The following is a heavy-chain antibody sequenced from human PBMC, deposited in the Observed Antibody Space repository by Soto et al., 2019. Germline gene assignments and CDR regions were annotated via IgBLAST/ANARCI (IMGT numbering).Heavy chain of an antibody. V-gene: IGHV3-21*01. D-gene: IGHD2-15*01. CDR1: GFTFSSYS. J-gene: IGHJ3*02. Sequence: GGSLTLSCAASGFTFSSYSMNWVRQAPGKGLEWVSSISSSSSYIYYADSVKGRFTISRDNAKNSLYLQMNSLRAEDTAVYYCAREGLGYCSGGSCFEDAFDIWGQGTMVTVSS. CDR2: ISSSSSYI. CDR3: AREGLGYCSGGSCFEDAFDI.